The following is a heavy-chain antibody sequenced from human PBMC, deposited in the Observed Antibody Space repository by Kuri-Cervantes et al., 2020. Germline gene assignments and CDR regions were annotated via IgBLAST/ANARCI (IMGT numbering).Heavy chain of an antibody. J-gene: IGHJ4*02. CDR3: ARTYWGVTNFFFDN. CDR2: INPNSGDT. D-gene: IGHD2-21*01. CDR1: GYTFSDYY. Sequence: ASVKVSCKASGYTFSDYYVHWVRQAPGQGLEWMGWINPNSGDTHHAQRFQGRITMTWDTSTSTVYMELSTLRSEDTAVYYCARTYWGVTNFFFDNWGQGTLVTVSS. V-gene: IGHV1-2*02.